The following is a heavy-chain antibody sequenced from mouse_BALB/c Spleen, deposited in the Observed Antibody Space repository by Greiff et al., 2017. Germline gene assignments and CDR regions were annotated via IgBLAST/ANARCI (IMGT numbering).Heavy chain of an antibody. Sequence: DVHLVESGGGLVQPGGSLRLSCATSGFTFTDYYMSWVRQPPGKALEWLGFIRNKANGYTTEYSASVKGRFTISRDNSQSILYLQMNTLRAEDSATYYCARVEYGNYHYAMDYWGQGTSVTVSS. V-gene: IGHV7-3*02. D-gene: IGHD2-10*02. J-gene: IGHJ4*01. CDR1: GFTFTDYY. CDR2: IRNKANGYTT. CDR3: ARVEYGNYHYAMDY.